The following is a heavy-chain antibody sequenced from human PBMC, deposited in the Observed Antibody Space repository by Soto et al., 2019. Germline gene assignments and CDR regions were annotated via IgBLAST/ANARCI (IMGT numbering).Heavy chain of an antibody. D-gene: IGHD3-16*01. CDR1: GYTFIRNG. CDR3: ARGGYYDNTWGKLSHYGLDV. Sequence: ASVKVSCKASGYTFIRNGITWGRQAPGQRLEWMGWISPYNDYTIYAQKLQGRVTMTTDTSTRTVYLDLRSLKSDDTAVYYCARGGYYDNTWGKLSHYGLDVWGQGTSVTVSS. CDR2: ISPYNDYT. J-gene: IGHJ6*02. V-gene: IGHV1-18*01.